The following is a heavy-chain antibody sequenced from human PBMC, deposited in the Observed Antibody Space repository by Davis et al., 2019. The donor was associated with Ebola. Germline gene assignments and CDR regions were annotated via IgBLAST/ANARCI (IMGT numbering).Heavy chain of an antibody. V-gene: IGHV4-39*01. CDR2: IYYSGRT. Sequence: PSETLSLTCTVSGGSISSSNYYWGWIRQPPGKGLEWIGSIYYSGRTYYNPSLKSRVTISIDTSKNHFSLKLRSVTAADTAVYYCARQWGITIFGVVTPYYFDYWGQGTLVTVSS. J-gene: IGHJ4*02. D-gene: IGHD3-3*01. CDR1: GGSISSSNYY. CDR3: ARQWGITIFGVVTPYYFDY.